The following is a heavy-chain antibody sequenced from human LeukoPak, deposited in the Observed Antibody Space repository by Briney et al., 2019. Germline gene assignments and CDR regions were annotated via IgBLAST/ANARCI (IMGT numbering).Heavy chain of an antibody. Sequence: GGSLRLSCAASGFIFSDLAMIWVRQPPGKGLEWVSSIFQGGGEIHYADSVRGRFTICRDNSRSTLFLQMNSLRAEDTAVYYCAKVASGSYYNWPFDYWGQGTLVTVSS. CDR3: AKVASGSYYNWPFDY. D-gene: IGHD1-26*01. V-gene: IGHV3-23*01. CDR2: IFQGGGEI. J-gene: IGHJ4*02. CDR1: GFIFSDLA.